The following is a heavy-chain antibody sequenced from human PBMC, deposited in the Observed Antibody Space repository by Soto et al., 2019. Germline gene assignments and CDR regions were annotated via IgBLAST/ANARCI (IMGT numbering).Heavy chain of an antibody. CDR3: AHRRGGLDY. V-gene: IGHV2-5*02. Sequence: QITLKESGPTLVKPTQTLTLTCTFSGFSLSTNGVGVDWIRQPPGKALEWLALIYWDDDKRYSPSLKSRLTIPKDTSKNQVVLTMTNMDPVDTATYYCAHRRGGLDYWGQGTLVTVSS. CDR2: IYWDDDK. J-gene: IGHJ4*02. CDR1: GFSLSTNGVG.